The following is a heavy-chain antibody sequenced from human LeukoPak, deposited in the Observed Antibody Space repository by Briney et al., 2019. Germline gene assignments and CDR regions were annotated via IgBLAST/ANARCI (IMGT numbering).Heavy chain of an antibody. CDR2: IYSDDRT. D-gene: IGHD2-8*01. J-gene: IGHJ3*02. CDR1: GITVSYNG. V-gene: IGHV3-53*04. CDR3: AREVMAKRRAFDI. Sequence: GGSLRLSCAASGITVSYNGMTWVRQAPGKGLEWVSVIYSDDRTYYADSVKGRFTISRHTSKKTLYLQMNSLRAEDTAVYYCAREVMAKRRAFDIWGQGTVVTVSS.